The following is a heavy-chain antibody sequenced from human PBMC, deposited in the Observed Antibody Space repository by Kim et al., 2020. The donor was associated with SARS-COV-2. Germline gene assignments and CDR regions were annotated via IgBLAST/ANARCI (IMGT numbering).Heavy chain of an antibody. CDR1: GGSISSSSYY. V-gene: IGHV4-39*01. Sequence: SETLSLTCTVSGGSISSSSYYWGWIRQPPGKGLEWIGNIYYSGSTFYNPSLKSRVTISVVTSKNQFSLKLSSVTAADTAVYYCAAIDNSSGWYIWFDPWG. CDR2: IYYSGST. J-gene: IGHJ5*02. CDR3: AAIDNSSGWYIWFDP. D-gene: IGHD6-19*01.